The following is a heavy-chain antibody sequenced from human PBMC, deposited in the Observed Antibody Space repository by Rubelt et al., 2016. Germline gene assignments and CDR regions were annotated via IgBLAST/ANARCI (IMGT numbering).Heavy chain of an antibody. V-gene: IGHV4-34*01. CDR1: GGSFSDYF. Sequence: QVQLQQWGGGLLKPSETLSLTCAVYGGSFSDYFWTWIRQPPGKGLEWIGEINHSGSTNYNPSLKSRVTISVATSKNQFSLKLSSVTAADTAVYYCVREDYGGKSGDFDFWGQGTLVSVSS. J-gene: IGHJ4*02. CDR2: INHSGST. D-gene: IGHD4-23*01. CDR3: VREDYGGKSGDFDF.